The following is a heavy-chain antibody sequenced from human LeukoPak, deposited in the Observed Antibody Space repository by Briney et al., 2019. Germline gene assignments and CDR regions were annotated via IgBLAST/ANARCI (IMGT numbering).Heavy chain of an antibody. D-gene: IGHD3-10*01. CDR3: ARDPLVRGVIIKSYYYYGMDV. J-gene: IGHJ6*02. CDR1: GFTFSSYG. Sequence: GGSLRLSCAASGFTFSSYGMHWVRQAPGKGLEWVAVITYDGNDKYYADSVKGRFTISRDNSKNTLYLQMNSLRAEDTAVYYCARDPLVRGVIIKSYYYYGMDVWGQGTTVTVSS. V-gene: IGHV3-30*03. CDR2: ITYDGNDK.